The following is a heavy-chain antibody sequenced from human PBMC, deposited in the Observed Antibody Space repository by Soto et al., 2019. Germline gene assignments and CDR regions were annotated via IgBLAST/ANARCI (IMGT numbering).Heavy chain of an antibody. CDR1: AAVIINSY. V-gene: IGHV4-59*01. D-gene: IGHD6-13*01. CDR3: ASSNIAAAGFYYYGMDV. J-gene: IGHJ6*02. CDR2: IYYSGST. Sequence: SETLSLTATVSAAVIINSYWGWIRQPPRRLLEWIGDIYYSGSTKYNPSLESRVTISVDTSKNQFSLKLSSVTAADTAVYYCASSNIAAAGFYYYGMDVWGRGTTVTVSS.